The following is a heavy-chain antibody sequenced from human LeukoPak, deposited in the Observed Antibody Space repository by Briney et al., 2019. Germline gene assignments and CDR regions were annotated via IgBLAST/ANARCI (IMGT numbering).Heavy chain of an antibody. CDR3: ARDPSGSYFDY. CDR2: IYYSGSA. J-gene: IGHJ4*02. V-gene: IGHV4-59*01. D-gene: IGHD1-26*01. CDR1: GGSISSYY. Sequence: SETLSLTCTVSGGSISSYYWSWIRQPPGKGLEWIGYIYYSGSANYNPSLKSRVTISVDTSKNQFSLKLSSVTAADTAVYYCARDPSGSYFDYWGQGTLVTVSS.